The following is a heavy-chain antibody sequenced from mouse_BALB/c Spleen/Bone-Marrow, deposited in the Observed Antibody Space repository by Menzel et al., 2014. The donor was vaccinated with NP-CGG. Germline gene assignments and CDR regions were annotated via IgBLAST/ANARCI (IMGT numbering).Heavy chain of an antibody. D-gene: IGHD1-2*01. CDR1: GDSITSSY. Sequence: DVKLVESGPSLVKPSQTLSLTCSVTGDSITSSYWNWIRKFPGNKLEYMGYISYSDNAYYNPSLKSRISLTRDTSKNQHYLQLNSVTTEDTATYFCARGNGYHFDYWGQGTTLTVSS. CDR3: ARGNGYHFDY. V-gene: IGHV3-8*02. CDR2: ISYSDNA. J-gene: IGHJ2*01.